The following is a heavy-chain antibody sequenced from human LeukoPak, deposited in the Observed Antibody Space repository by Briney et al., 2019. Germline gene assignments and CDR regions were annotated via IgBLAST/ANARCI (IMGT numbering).Heavy chain of an antibody. CDR3: AKDFRIGYSAHFDY. CDR2: IASDGSST. Sequence: GGSLRLSCAASGFTFSSYWMNWVRQAPGKGLVWVSRIASDGSSTTYADSVKGRFSISRDNAKNTLYLQMNSLGVEDTAVYYCAKDFRIGYSAHFDYWGQGALVTVSS. V-gene: IGHV3-74*01. D-gene: IGHD2-21*01. CDR1: GFTFSSYW. J-gene: IGHJ4*02.